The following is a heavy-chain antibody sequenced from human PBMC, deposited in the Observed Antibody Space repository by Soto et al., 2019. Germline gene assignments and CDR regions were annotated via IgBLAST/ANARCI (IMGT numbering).Heavy chain of an antibody. Sequence: QVQLVESGGGLVKPGGSLRLSCAASGFTFSDYYMSWIRQAPGKGLEWVSYISSSSSYTNYADSVKGRFTISRDNAKNSLYLQINSLRAEDTAVSYCASSKGDQQYYFDYWGQGTLVTVSS. J-gene: IGHJ4*02. D-gene: IGHD2-21*02. CDR2: ISSSSSYT. V-gene: IGHV3-11*06. CDR1: GFTFSDYY. CDR3: ASSKGDQQYYFDY.